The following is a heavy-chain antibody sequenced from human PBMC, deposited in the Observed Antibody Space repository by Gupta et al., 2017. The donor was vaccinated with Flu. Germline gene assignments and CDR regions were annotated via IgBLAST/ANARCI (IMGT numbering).Heavy chain of an antibody. J-gene: IGHJ4*02. V-gene: IGHV4-61*02. D-gene: IGHD3-16*01. CDR1: GGSISSGSYY. CDR2: IYTSGST. CDR3: RGGGGGDYFDY. Sequence: QVQLQESGPGLVKPSQTLSLTCTVSGGSISSGSYYWSWIRQPAGKGLEWIGRIYTSGSTNYNPSLKSRVTISVDTSKNQFSLKLSSVTAADTAVYYCRGGGGGDYFDYWGQGTLVTVSS.